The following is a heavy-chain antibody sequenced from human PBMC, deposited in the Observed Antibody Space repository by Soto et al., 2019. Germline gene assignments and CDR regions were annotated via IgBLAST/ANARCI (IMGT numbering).Heavy chain of an antibody. CDR3: ARARAARPIYYYYYMDV. J-gene: IGHJ6*03. CDR1: GGSFSGYY. Sequence: PSETLSLTCAVYGGSFSGYYWSWIRQPPGKGLEWIGEINHSGNTNYNPSLKSRVTISVDTSKNQFSLKLSSVTAADTAVYYCARARAARPIYYYYYMDVWGKGTTVT. D-gene: IGHD6-6*01. V-gene: IGHV4-34*01. CDR2: INHSGNT.